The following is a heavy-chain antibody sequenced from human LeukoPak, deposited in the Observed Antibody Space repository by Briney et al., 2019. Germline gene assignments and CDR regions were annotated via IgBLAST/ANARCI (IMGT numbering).Heavy chain of an antibody. J-gene: IGHJ6*03. CDR3: ARGTSGTTAYYYMDV. CDR1: GFTFNDYG. V-gene: IGHV3-53*01. CDR2: IYSGGST. Sequence: PGGTLRLSCEGSGFTFNDYGMSWVRQAPGKGLEWVPLIYSGGSTYYADAVKGRFTISRDNSKNTLYLQMNGLRAEDTAVYYCARGTSGTTAYYYMDVWGKGTTVTISS. D-gene: IGHD1-1*01.